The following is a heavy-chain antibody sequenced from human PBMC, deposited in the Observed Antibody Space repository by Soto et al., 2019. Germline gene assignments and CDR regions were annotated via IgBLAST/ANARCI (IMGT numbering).Heavy chain of an antibody. CDR1: GGTFSSYA. CDR2: IIPIFGTA. D-gene: IGHD2-21*02. Sequence: QVQLVQSGAEVKKPGSSVKVSCKASGGTFSSYAISWVRQAPGQGLEWMGGIIPIFGTANYAQKFQGRVTITADESTSTAYMELSSLRSEDTAVYYCARDSYCGGDCYSDLVSFDIWGQGTKVTVSS. V-gene: IGHV1-69*01. J-gene: IGHJ3*02. CDR3: ARDSYCGGDCYSDLVSFDI.